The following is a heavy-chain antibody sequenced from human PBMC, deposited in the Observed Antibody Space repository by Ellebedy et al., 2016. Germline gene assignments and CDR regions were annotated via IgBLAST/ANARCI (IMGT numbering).Heavy chain of an antibody. Sequence: GESLKISXAASGFIFSSYGMHWVRQAPGKGLEWVALISNDGSAKHYADSVKGRFTISRDNAKNSLYLQMNSLRAEDTAVYYCARGRDYAFDYWGQGTLVTVSS. V-gene: IGHV3-30*03. J-gene: IGHJ4*02. CDR1: GFIFSSYG. D-gene: IGHD4-17*01. CDR3: ARGRDYAFDY. CDR2: ISNDGSAK.